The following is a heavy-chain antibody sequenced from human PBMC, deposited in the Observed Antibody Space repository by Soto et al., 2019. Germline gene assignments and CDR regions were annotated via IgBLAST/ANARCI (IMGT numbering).Heavy chain of an antibody. J-gene: IGHJ4*02. CDR3: ARDGVEATVFFCYFDY. Sequence: GGSLRLSCAASGSIFGGYGMHWVRQAPGKGLEWVAGIRFDGSNENYADSAKGRFTISRDNSKNMLYLQMNSLSVEDTAVYYCARDGVEATVFFCYFDYWGQGALVTVSS. V-gene: IGHV3-33*01. CDR2: IRFDGSNE. D-gene: IGHD3-3*01. CDR1: GSIFGGYG.